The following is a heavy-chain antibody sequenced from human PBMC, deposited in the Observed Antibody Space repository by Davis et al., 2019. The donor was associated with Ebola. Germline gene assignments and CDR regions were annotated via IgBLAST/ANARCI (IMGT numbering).Heavy chain of an antibody. D-gene: IGHD1-26*01. CDR2: INHSGST. Sequence: SETLSLTCAVYGGSFSGYYWSWIRQPPGKGLEWIGEINHSGSTNYNPSPKSRLTISVDTSKNHFSLKLSSVTAADTAVYYCARQEWELILYGFDPWGQGTLVTVSS. J-gene: IGHJ5*02. CDR1: GGSFSGYY. V-gene: IGHV4-34*01. CDR3: ARQEWELILYGFDP.